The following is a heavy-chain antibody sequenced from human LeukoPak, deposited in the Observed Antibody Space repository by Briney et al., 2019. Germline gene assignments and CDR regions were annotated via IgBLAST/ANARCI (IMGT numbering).Heavy chain of an antibody. CDR3: ATARGSGSFPDALDI. J-gene: IGHJ3*02. D-gene: IGHD3-10*01. Sequence: ASVKVSCKVSGYTLTELSMHWVRQAPGKGLEWIGGFDPEDGETIYAQKFQGRVTMTGDTSTDTAYMELSSLRSEDTAVYYCATARGSGSFPDALDIWGQGTMVTVSS. CDR2: FDPEDGET. CDR1: GYTLTELS. V-gene: IGHV1-24*01.